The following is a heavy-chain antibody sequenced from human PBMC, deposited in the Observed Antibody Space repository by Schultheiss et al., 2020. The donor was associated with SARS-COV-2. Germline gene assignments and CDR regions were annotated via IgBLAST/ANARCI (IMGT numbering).Heavy chain of an antibody. CDR2: INPSGGST. V-gene: IGHV1-46*01. Sequence: ASVKVSCKASGGTFSSYAISWVRQAPGQGLEWMGIINPSGGSTSYAQKFQGRVTMTTDTSTSTAYMELRSLRSEDTAVYYCARWNDQAYYYYGMDVWGQGTTVTVSS. CDR1: GGTFSSYA. J-gene: IGHJ6*02. CDR3: ARWNDQAYYYYGMDV. D-gene: IGHD1-1*01.